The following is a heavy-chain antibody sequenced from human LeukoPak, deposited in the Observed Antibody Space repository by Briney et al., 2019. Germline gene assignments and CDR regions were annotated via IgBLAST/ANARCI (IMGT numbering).Heavy chain of an antibody. CDR1: GFTSTNFA. J-gene: IGHJ4*02. CDR2: IIVGSGAT. D-gene: IGHD3-16*01. V-gene: IGHV1-58*01. CDR3: AADLSNPRMGASYLDS. Sequence: GASVTVSSKASGFTSTNFAVQWVRQARGQRLEWIGWIIVGSGATKCAQDFQERVTITRDLSTSTLYMELRSLTSEDTAVYYCAADLSNPRMGASYLDSWGQGTLVTVSS.